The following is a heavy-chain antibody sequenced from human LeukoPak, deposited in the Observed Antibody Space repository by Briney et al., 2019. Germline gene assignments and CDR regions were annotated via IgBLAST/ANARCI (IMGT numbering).Heavy chain of an antibody. V-gene: IGHV3-23*01. CDR2: ISGSGGST. CDR3: AKGGVPAGPLYYYYYYMDV. CDR1: GFTFSSYA. Sequence: PGGSLRLSCAASGFTFSSYAMSWVRQAPGKGLEWVSAISGSGGSTYYADSVKGRFTISRDNSKNTLYLQMNSLRAEDTAVYYCAKGGVPAGPLYYYYYYMDVWGKGTTVTVSS. D-gene: IGHD2-2*01. J-gene: IGHJ6*03.